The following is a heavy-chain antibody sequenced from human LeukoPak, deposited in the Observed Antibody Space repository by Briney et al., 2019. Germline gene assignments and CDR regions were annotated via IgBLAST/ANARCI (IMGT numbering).Heavy chain of an antibody. V-gene: IGHV3-74*01. CDR3: AKIPSATENFDY. Sequence: GGSLRLSCAASGFTFSNYWMHWVRQAPGKGLIWVSRINSDGSSTTYADSVKGRFTISRDNAKNTLYLQMDSLRAEDTAIYYCAKIPSATENFDYWGQGTLVMVSS. J-gene: IGHJ4*02. CDR1: GFTFSNYW. CDR2: INSDGSST. D-gene: IGHD5-12*01.